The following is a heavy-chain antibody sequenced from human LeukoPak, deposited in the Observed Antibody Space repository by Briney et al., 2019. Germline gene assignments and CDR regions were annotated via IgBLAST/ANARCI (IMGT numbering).Heavy chain of an antibody. CDR2: IKNKTNGGTT. CDR3: ARGLCTSTSCYQGPFDF. V-gene: IGHV3-15*01. CDR1: GFIFSSAW. J-gene: IGHJ4*02. D-gene: IGHD2-2*01. Sequence: GGSLRLSCEASGFIFSSAWMTWVRQAPGKGLEWVGHIKNKTNGGTTDYAAPVKGRFIISRDDSKKTLYLQMNRLRTEDTAVYYCARGLCTSTSCYQGPFDFWGQGMLVTVSS.